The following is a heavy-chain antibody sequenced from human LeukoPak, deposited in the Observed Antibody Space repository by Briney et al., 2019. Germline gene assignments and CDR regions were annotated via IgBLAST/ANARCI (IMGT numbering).Heavy chain of an antibody. CDR1: GFTFSNAW. J-gene: IGHJ6*03. D-gene: IGHD2-2*02. CDR3: TTDGSIVVVPAAISPGDFDYYYYYMDV. CDR2: IKSKTDGGTT. Sequence: PGGSLRLSCAASGFTFSNAWMSWVRQAPGKGLEWVGRIKSKTDGGTTDYAAPVKGRFTISRDDSKNTLYLQMNSLKTEDTAVYYCTTDGSIVVVPAAISPGDFDYYYYYMDVWGKGTTVTVSS. V-gene: IGHV3-15*01.